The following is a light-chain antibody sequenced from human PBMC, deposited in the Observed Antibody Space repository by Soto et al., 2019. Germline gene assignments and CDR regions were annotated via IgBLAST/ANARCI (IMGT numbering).Light chain of an antibody. J-gene: IGLJ1*01. Sequence: QYALTQPASVSGAPGQSVTISCSNVGTYGDVSWYQQYPGKAPKLLLSSVTKRPSGVPDRFSGSKSGNTASLTISGLQAEDEADYYCCSYAGSYTYVFGTGTKVTVL. V-gene: IGLV2-11*01. CDR1: NVGTYGD. CDR2: SVT. CDR3: CSYAGSYTYV.